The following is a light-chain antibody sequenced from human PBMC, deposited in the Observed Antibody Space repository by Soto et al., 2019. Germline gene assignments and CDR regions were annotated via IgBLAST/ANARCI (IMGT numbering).Light chain of an antibody. J-gene: IGKJ1*01. V-gene: IGKV1-5*03. CDR2: EAS. CDR3: QQYTSYSLA. CDR1: RTSSSC. Sequence: SHTALAPSTLSGPVGDRVTITCLSSRTSSSCLAWYQQKPGKAPKLLIYEASTRKSGVPYRFSGSGSGTEFTLTISSLEPDDFAAYYCQQYTSYSLAFGQGTKVDIK.